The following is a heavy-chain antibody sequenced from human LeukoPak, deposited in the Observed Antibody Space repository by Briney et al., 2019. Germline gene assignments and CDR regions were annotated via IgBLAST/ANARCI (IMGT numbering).Heavy chain of an antibody. D-gene: IGHD2-21*01. CDR1: GFSVSGKF. V-gene: IGHV3-53*01. CDR2: IHYDGKI. Sequence: GGSLRLSCAASGFSVSGKFMSWVRQAPGKGLEWVSIIHYDGKIRYAGSVGGRFTIYRDDSENTLFLQMNSLRVDNTAVYFCASGDGYLQPYWGQGTLVTVSS. CDR3: ASGDGYLQPY. J-gene: IGHJ4*02.